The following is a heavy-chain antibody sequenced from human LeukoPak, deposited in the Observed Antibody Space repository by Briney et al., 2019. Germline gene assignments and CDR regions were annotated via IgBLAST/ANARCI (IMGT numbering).Heavy chain of an antibody. Sequence: GGSLRLSCAASGFTFSDYYMSWIRQAPGKGLEWVSYISSSGSTIYYADSVKGRFTISRDNAKNSVYLQMNRLRAEDTAVYYCARDHGFSYYYYYMDVWGKGTTVTVSS. D-gene: IGHD3-3*01. J-gene: IGHJ6*03. CDR2: ISSSGSTI. V-gene: IGHV3-11*04. CDR3: ARDHGFSYYYYYMDV. CDR1: GFTFSDYY.